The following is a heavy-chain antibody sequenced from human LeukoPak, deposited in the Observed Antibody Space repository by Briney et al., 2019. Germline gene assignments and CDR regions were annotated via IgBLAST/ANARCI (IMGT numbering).Heavy chain of an antibody. V-gene: IGHV1-2*02. CDR1: GYTFTGYY. CDR2: INPNSGGT. D-gene: IGHD3-22*01. J-gene: IGHJ4*02. Sequence: GASVKVSCKASGYTFTGYYMHWVRQAPGQGLEWMGWINPNSGGTNYAQKFQGRVTMTRDTSISTAYMELSRLRSDDTAVYYCASRYYYDSSGPRLDYWGQGTLVTVSS. CDR3: ASRYYYDSSGPRLDY.